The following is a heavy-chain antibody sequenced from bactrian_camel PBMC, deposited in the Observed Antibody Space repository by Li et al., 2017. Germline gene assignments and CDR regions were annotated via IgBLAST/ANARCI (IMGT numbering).Heavy chain of an antibody. V-gene: IGHV3S53*01. CDR1: GYVQEC. D-gene: IGHD2*01. Sequence: VQLVESGGGSVQAGGSLRLSCLASGYVQECMGWFRQAPGKEREGIASIDNSGGTTYADSVKGRFTVSRDHAQATLDLEMNSLKPEDTAMYYCAYDLPRYCDLKVVTTRTRKYGQGTQVTVS. CDR2: IDNSGGT. J-gene: IGHJ4*01.